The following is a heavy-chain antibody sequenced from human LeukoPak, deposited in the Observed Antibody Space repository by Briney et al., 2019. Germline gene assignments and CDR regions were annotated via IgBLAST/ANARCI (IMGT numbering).Heavy chain of an antibody. Sequence: GASVKVSCKASGYTFTSYGISWMRQAPGQGLEWMGWISAYNGNTNYAQKLQGRVTMTTDTSTSTAYMELRSLRSDDTAVYYCARGNLYYYDSSGYHNWFDPWGQGTLVTVSS. CDR2: ISAYNGNT. D-gene: IGHD3-22*01. CDR1: GYTFTSYG. V-gene: IGHV1-18*01. CDR3: ARGNLYYYDSSGYHNWFDP. J-gene: IGHJ5*02.